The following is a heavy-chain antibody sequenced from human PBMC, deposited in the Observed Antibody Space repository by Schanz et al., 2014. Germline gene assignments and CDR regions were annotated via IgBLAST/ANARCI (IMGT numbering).Heavy chain of an antibody. CDR3: ARGRTFDD. V-gene: IGHV1-8*01. CDR1: GYTFTSYD. CDR2: MNPNSGNP. J-gene: IGHJ4*02. Sequence: QVQLVQSGAEVKKPGSSVKVSCTASGYTFTSYDINWVRQAPGQGLEWLGWMNPNSGNPGFAQKFRGRVTMTRNTSMSTADTELHILPSEDTAVYYCARGRTFDDWGQGTLVTVSS.